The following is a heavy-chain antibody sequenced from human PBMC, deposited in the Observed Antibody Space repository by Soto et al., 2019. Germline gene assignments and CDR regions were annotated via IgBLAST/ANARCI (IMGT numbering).Heavy chain of an antibody. CDR1: GGSISSSSYY. V-gene: IGHV4-39*01. CDR3: ARRNNMIVVVILDAFDI. CDR2: IYYSGST. Sequence: PSETLSLTCTVAGGSISSSSYYWGWIRQPPGKGLEWIGSIYYSGSTYYNPSLKSRVTISVDTSKKQFSLKLSSVTAADTAVYYCARRNNMIVVVILDAFDIWGQGTMVTGSS. J-gene: IGHJ3*02. D-gene: IGHD3-22*01.